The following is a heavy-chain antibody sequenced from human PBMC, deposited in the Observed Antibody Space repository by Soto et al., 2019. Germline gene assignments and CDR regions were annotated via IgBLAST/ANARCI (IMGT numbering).Heavy chain of an antibody. CDR2: INSDGSST. CDR1: GFTFSSYW. D-gene: IGHD1-20*01. Sequence: EVQLVESGGGLVQPGGSLRLSCAASGFTFSSYWIHWVRQAPGKGLVWVSRINSDGSSTTYADSVKGRFTISRDNAKNTLYLQMNSLRAEDTAVYYCAREGNNWDDGIDYWGQGTLVTVSS. V-gene: IGHV3-74*01. J-gene: IGHJ4*02. CDR3: AREGNNWDDGIDY.